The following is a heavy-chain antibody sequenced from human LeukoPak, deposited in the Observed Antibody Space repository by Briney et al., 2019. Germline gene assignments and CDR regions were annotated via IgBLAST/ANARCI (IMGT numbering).Heavy chain of an antibody. D-gene: IGHD3-9*01. Sequence: GGSLRLSCAASGFTFSSYEMNWVRQAPGKGLEWVSYISSSGSTIYYADSVKGRFTISRDNAKNSLYLQMSSLRAEDTAVYYCARDQRYFDWLPFDYWGQGTLVTVSS. CDR2: ISSSGSTI. CDR1: GFTFSSYE. CDR3: ARDQRYFDWLPFDY. J-gene: IGHJ4*02. V-gene: IGHV3-48*03.